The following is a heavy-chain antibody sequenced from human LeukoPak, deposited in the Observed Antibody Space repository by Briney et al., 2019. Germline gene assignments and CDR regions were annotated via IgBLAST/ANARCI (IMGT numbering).Heavy chain of an antibody. CDR3: TSAGTVSTMTKLRDY. CDR1: GFTFSSYA. D-gene: IGHD4-17*01. J-gene: IGHJ4*02. CDR2: ISGSGDST. V-gene: IGHV3-23*01. Sequence: GGSLRLSCGTFGFTFSSYAMSWVRQAPGKGLEWVSAISGSGDSTYYEDSVKGRFTISRDNSQNTLFLQMNSLRVEDTAVYYCTSAGTVSTMTKLRDYWGQGTLVTVSS.